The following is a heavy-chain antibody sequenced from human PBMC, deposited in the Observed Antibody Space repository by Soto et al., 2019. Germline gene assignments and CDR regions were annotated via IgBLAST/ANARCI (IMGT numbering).Heavy chain of an antibody. CDR3: AKAQRYFALYYYGMDV. D-gene: IGHD3-9*01. Sequence: RXLTCTVSCGSISIYYWSCIRQPAGNGLEWIGYIYYSGSTNYNPSLKSRFTISVDTSKNQFSLKLSSVTAADTAVYYCAKAQRYFALYYYGMDVRGQGTTVTVS. CDR1: CGSISIYY. J-gene: IGHJ6*02. CDR2: IYYSGST. V-gene: IGHV4-59*01.